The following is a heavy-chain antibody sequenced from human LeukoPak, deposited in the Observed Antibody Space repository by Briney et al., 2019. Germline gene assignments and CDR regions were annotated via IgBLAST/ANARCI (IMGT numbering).Heavy chain of an antibody. CDR1: GYTFTSYY. CDR2: INPSGGST. D-gene: IGHD3-3*01. J-gene: IGHJ6*03. Sequence: EAPVKVSCKASGYTFTSYYMHWVRQAPGQGLEWMGIINPSGGSTSYAQKFQGRVTMTRDTSTSTVYMELSSLRSEDTAVYYCARVGDYDFWSGYNYYYMDVWGKGTTVTVSS. CDR3: ARVGDYDFWSGYNYYYMDV. V-gene: IGHV1-46*01.